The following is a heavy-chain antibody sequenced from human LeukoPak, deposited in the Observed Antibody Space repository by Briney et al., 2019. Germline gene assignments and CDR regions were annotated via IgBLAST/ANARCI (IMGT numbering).Heavy chain of an antibody. CDR2: ISGSGGST. J-gene: IGHJ5*02. CDR1: GLTFSSYA. V-gene: IGHV3-23*01. CDR3: AKGLVVVPAARLDWFDP. D-gene: IGHD2-2*01. Sequence: GGSLRLACAASGLTFSSYAMSWVRQAPGKGLEWVSAISGSGGSTYYADSVKGRFTISRDNSKNTLYLQMNSLRAEDTAVYYCAKGLVVVPAARLDWFDPWGQGTLVTVSS.